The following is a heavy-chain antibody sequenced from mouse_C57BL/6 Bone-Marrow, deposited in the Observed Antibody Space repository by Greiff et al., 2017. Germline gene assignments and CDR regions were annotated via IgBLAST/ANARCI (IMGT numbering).Heavy chain of an antibody. Sequence: VKLQQSGAELARPGASVKLSCKASGYTFTSYGISWVKQRTGQGLEWIGEIYPRSGNTYYNEKFKGKATLTADKSSSTAYMELRSLTSEDSAVYFCASPNYYGSSFDYWGQGTTLTVSS. D-gene: IGHD1-1*01. CDR3: ASPNYYGSSFDY. V-gene: IGHV1-81*01. CDR2: IYPRSGNT. CDR1: GYTFTSYG. J-gene: IGHJ2*01.